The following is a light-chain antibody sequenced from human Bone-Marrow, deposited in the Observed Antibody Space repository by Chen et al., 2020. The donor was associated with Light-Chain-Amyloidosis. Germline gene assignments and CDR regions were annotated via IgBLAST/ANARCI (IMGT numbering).Light chain of an antibody. V-gene: IGKV4-1*01. CDR3: QQYYSTPYT. CDR2: WAS. CDR1: QSVLYSSNNKNY. Sequence: DIVMTQSQDSLAVSLGERATINCKSSQSVLYSSNNKNYLAWYQQKPGQPPKLLIYWASTRESGVPDRFSGSGSGTDFTLTISSLQAEDVAVYYCQQYYSTPYTFGQETKLEIK. J-gene: IGKJ2*01.